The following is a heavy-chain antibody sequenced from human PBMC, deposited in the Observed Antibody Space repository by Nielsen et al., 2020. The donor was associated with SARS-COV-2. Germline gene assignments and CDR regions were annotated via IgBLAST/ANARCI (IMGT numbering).Heavy chain of an antibody. Sequence: VRQAPGKGLEWMGRIDPSDSYTNYSPSFQGHVTISADKSISTAYLQWSSLKASDTAMYYCARTGPLGYCSGGSCYNWFDPWGQGTLVTVSS. D-gene: IGHD2-15*01. CDR3: ARTGPLGYCSGGSCYNWFDP. V-gene: IGHV5-10-1*01. CDR2: IDPSDSYT. J-gene: IGHJ5*02.